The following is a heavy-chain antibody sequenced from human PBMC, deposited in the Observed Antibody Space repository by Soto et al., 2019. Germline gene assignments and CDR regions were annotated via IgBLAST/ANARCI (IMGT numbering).Heavy chain of an antibody. CDR2: IYYSGST. D-gene: IGHD2-2*01. Sequence: SETLSLTCTVSGGSISSSSYYWGWIRQPPGKGLEWIGSIYYSGSTYYNPSLKSRVTISVDTSKNQFSLKLSSVTAADTAVYYCAREVIVVVPAAKRGGYYYYGRDVWGQGTTVTVSS. V-gene: IGHV4-39*02. J-gene: IGHJ6*02. CDR3: AREVIVVVPAAKRGGYYYYGRDV. CDR1: GGSISSSSYY.